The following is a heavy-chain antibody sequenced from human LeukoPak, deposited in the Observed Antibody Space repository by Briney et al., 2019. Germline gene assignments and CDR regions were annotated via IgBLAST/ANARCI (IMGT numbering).Heavy chain of an antibody. CDR1: GFTFGDYA. J-gene: IGHJ4*02. V-gene: IGHV3-49*03. CDR3: TRDPAYDFWSGYEFGLFDY. CDR2: IRSKAYGGTT. D-gene: IGHD3-3*01. Sequence: GGSLRLSCTASGFTFGDYAMSWFRQAPGKGLEWVAFIRSKAYGGTTEYAASVKGRFTISRDDSKSIAYLQMNSLTAEDTAVYYCTRDPAYDFWSGYEFGLFDYWGQGTLVTVSS.